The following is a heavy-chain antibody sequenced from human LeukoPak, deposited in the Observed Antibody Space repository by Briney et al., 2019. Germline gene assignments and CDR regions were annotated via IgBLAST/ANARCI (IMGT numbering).Heavy chain of an antibody. J-gene: IGHJ4*02. Sequence: SVTVSCKASEGTFNSYAISWVRQAPGQGLEWMGRIIPIFGTANYAQKFLGRVTITADKSTSTVYMELSSLRSEDTAVYYCARSRPSGFIDYWDYWGQGTLVTVSS. CDR2: IIPIFGTA. CDR3: ARSRPSGFIDYWDY. CDR1: EGTFNSYA. V-gene: IGHV1-69*06. D-gene: IGHD4/OR15-4a*01.